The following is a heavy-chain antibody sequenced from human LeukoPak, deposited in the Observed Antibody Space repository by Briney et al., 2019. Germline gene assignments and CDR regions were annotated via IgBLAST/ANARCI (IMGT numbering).Heavy chain of an antibody. D-gene: IGHD2-2*01. V-gene: IGHV3-23*01. Sequence: PGGSLRLSSAASEFTFSSYAMSWVRQAPGKGLEWVSVISGSGDSTFYADSVKGRFTISRDNSKNTLYLQMNSLRAEDTAVYYCAKTSWSANIIFDYWGQGTLVTVSS. CDR3: AKTSWSANIIFDY. CDR2: ISGSGDST. CDR1: EFTFSSYA. J-gene: IGHJ4*02.